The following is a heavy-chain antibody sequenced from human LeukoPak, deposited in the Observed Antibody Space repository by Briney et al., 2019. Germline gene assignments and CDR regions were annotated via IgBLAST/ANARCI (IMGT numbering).Heavy chain of an antibody. J-gene: IGHJ5*02. CDR3: AMGPYRSSWDYNWFDP. CDR2: ISWNSGSI. D-gene: IGHD6-13*01. Sequence: GGSLRLSCAASGFTFDDYAMHRVRQAPGKGLEWVSGISWNSGSIGYADSVKGRFTISRDNAKNSLYLQMNSLRAEDTALYYCAMGPYRSSWDYNWFDPWGQGTLVTVSS. V-gene: IGHV3-9*01. CDR1: GFTFDDYA.